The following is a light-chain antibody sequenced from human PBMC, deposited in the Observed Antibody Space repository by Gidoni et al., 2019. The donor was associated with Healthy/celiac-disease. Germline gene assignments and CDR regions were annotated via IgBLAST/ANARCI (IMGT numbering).Light chain of an antibody. CDR2: KAS. V-gene: IGKV1-5*03. CDR3: QQYNSYSQT. Sequence: DIKMPQSPSTLSASVGDRVTITCRASQSISSWLAWYQQKPGKAPKLLIYKASSLESGVPSRFSGSGSGTEFTLTISSLQPDDFATYYCQQYNSYSQTFGQGTKVEIK. J-gene: IGKJ1*01. CDR1: QSISSW.